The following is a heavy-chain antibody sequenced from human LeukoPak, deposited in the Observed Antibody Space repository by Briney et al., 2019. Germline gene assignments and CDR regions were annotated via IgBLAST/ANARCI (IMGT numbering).Heavy chain of an antibody. CDR1: GFTFSSYA. Sequence: GGSLRLSCAASGFTFSSYAMHWVRQAPGKGLEYVSAISSNGGSTYYANSVKGRFTISRDNSKNTLYLQMGSLRAEDMAVYYCARGRQLVPNFDYWGQGTLVTVSS. V-gene: IGHV3-64*01. CDR2: ISSNGGST. CDR3: ARGRQLVPNFDY. D-gene: IGHD6-6*01. J-gene: IGHJ4*02.